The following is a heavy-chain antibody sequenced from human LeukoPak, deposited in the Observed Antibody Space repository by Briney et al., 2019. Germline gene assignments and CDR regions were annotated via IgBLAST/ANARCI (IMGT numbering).Heavy chain of an antibody. CDR1: GFTFGSYW. CDR3: VRDSQLNSGWYLNWFDP. Sequence: GGSLRLSCVASGFTFGSYWMHWVRQAPGKGLVWVSRINSDGSSTNYADSVKGRFTISRDNAKNTLYLQMNSLRVEDAAVYYCVRDSQLNSGWYLNWFDPWGQGTLVTVSS. V-gene: IGHV3-74*01. J-gene: IGHJ5*02. CDR2: INSDGSST. D-gene: IGHD6-19*01.